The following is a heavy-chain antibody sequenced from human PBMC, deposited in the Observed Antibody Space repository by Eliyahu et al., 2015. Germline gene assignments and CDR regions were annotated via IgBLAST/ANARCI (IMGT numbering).Heavy chain of an antibody. J-gene: IGHJ4*02. D-gene: IGHD3-22*01. CDR3: SRGFRTDSSGYFLDY. Sequence: LKSRVTISVDTSKNQFSLKLSSVTAADTAVYYCSRGFRTDSSGYFLDYWGQGTLVTVSS. V-gene: IGHV4-34*01.